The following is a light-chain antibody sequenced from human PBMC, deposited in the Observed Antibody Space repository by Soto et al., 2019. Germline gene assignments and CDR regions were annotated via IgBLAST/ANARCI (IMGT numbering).Light chain of an antibody. CDR3: QQYNTYSQT. CDR1: QSISNN. J-gene: IGKJ1*01. V-gene: IGKV3-15*01. CDR2: GAS. Sequence: EIVMTQSPATLSVSPGERATLSCRASQSISNNLAWYQQKPGQAPSLLFYGASNRASGVPARFSGSGSGTEFTLTISSLQSEDFAIYYCQQYNTYSQTFGQGTKVEI.